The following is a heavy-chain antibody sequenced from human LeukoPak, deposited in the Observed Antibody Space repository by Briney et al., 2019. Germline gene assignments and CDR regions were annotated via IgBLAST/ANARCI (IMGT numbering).Heavy chain of an antibody. CDR1: GGSISSGYY. J-gene: IGHJ4*02. V-gene: IGHV4-38-2*02. Sequence: MASETLSLTCTVSGGSISSGYYWGWIRQPPGKGLEWIGSIYHSGSTYYNPSLKSRVTISVDTSKNQFSLKLSSVTAADTAVYYCARGDSSSWSTPPDYWGQGTLVTVSS. D-gene: IGHD6-13*01. CDR2: IYHSGST. CDR3: ARGDSSSWSTPPDY.